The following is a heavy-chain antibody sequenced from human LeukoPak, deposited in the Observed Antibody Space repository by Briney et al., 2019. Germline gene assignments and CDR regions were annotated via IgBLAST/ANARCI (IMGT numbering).Heavy chain of an antibody. Sequence: GGSLRLSCAASGFTFSSYEMNWVRQAPGKGLEWVSYISSGGRAIYYADSVKGRFTISRDNAKNSLYLQMNSLRAEDTAVYYCARELPVGLEVDGMDVWGQGITVTVSS. CDR3: ARELPVGLEVDGMDV. CDR1: GFTFSSYE. J-gene: IGHJ6*02. CDR2: ISSGGRAI. D-gene: IGHD1-1*01. V-gene: IGHV3-48*03.